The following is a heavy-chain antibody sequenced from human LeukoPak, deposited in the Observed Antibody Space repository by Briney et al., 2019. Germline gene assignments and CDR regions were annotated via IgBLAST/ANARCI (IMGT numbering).Heavy chain of an antibody. Sequence: GGSLRLSCAASGFTYSDYYMSWIRQAPGKGLEWVSYISSSGSTIYYADSVKGRFTISRDNAKNSLYLQMNSLRAEDTAVYYCARSPSAAAPNWFDPWGQGTLVTVSS. J-gene: IGHJ5*02. CDR3: ARSPSAAAPNWFDP. V-gene: IGHV3-11*04. CDR1: GFTYSDYY. D-gene: IGHD6-13*01. CDR2: ISSSGSTI.